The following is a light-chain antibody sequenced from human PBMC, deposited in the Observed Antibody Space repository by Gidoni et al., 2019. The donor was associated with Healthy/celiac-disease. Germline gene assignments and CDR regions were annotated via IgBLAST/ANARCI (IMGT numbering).Light chain of an antibody. CDR1: QDSSNY. CDR2: DAS. CDR3: QQYDNPLYT. V-gene: IGKV1-33*01. Sequence: DLQMTQSPSSLSASVGDRVTITCQASQDSSNYLNWYQQKPGKAPKLLIYDASNLETGVPSRVSGSGSGTDFTFTISSLQPEDIATYYCQQYDNPLYTFGQGTKLEIK. J-gene: IGKJ2*01.